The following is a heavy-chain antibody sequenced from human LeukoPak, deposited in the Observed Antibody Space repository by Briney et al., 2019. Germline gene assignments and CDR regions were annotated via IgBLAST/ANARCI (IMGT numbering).Heavy chain of an antibody. CDR1: GGSISSGDYY. V-gene: IGHV4-30-4*01. Sequence: PSETLSLTCTVSGGSISSGDYYWSWIRQPPGKGLEWIGYIYYNGIIYYNPSLKSRVTISVDTSKNQFSPKLSSVTAADTAVYYCARRYYDTLTGQGFIDYWGQGTLVTVSP. D-gene: IGHD3-9*01. J-gene: IGHJ4*02. CDR3: ARRYYDTLTGQGFIDY. CDR2: IYYNGII.